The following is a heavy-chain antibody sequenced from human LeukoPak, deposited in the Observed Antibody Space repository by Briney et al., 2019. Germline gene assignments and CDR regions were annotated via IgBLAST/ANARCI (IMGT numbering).Heavy chain of an antibody. CDR1: GFSLSTSGVG. Sequence: SGPTLVKPTQTLTLICTFSGFSLSTSGVGVGWIRQPPGKALEWLALIYWDDDKRYSPSLKSRLTITKDTSKNQVVLTMTNMDPVDTATYYCAHRQEQVGYYYYYMDVWGKGTTVTVSS. CDR3: AHRQEQVGYYYYYMDV. D-gene: IGHD6-13*01. V-gene: IGHV2-5*02. CDR2: IYWDDDK. J-gene: IGHJ6*03.